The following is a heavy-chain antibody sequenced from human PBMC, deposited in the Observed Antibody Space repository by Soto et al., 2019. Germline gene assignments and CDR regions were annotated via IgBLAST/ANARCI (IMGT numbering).Heavy chain of an antibody. V-gene: IGHV5-51*01. CDR1: GYSFSSYW. D-gene: IGHD6-13*01. Sequence: PGESLKISCKGFGYSFSSYWIGWVRQMPGKGLEWMGIIYPGGGDTRYSPSFQGQVTISADKSISTAYLQWSSLKASDTAMYYCARKRADSSSWEIDNWFDPWGQGTLVTVSS. J-gene: IGHJ5*02. CDR3: ARKRADSSSWEIDNWFDP. CDR2: IYPGGGDT.